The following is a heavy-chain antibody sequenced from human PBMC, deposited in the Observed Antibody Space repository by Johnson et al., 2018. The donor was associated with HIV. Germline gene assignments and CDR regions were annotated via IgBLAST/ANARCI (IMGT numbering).Heavy chain of an antibody. CDR1: GFTFSSYG. D-gene: IGHD6-13*01. V-gene: IGHV3-30*02. J-gene: IGHJ3*02. CDR3: ARGGAAAGPDAFDI. Sequence: QVQLVESGGGVVQPGGSLRLSCAASGFTFSSYGMHWVRQAPGKGLEWVAFIRYDGSNKYYADSVKGRFTISRDNSKNMLYLQMNSLRAEDTAVYYCARGGAAAGPDAFDIWGQGTMVTVSS. CDR2: IRYDGSNK.